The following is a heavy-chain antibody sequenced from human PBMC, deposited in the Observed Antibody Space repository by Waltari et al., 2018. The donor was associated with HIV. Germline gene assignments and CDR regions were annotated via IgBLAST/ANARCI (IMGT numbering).Heavy chain of an antibody. CDR1: GYTFTSYC. CDR3: ARVGCSSASCYSGWFDP. CDR2: ISAYNGNT. V-gene: IGHV1-18*01. J-gene: IGHJ5*02. Sequence: QVQLAQSGAEDKKHGASLTVCCMASGYTFTSYCILRVRQAPGQGLEWLGWISAYNGNTNYAQKLQGRVTMTTDTSTSTAYMELRSLRSDDTAVYYCARVGCSSASCYSGWFDPWGQGTLVTVSS. D-gene: IGHD2-2*01.